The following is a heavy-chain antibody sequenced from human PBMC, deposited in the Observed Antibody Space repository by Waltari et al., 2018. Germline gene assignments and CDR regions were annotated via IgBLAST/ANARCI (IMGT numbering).Heavy chain of an antibody. Sequence: EVQLVESGGGLVQPGGSLRLSCAASGFTFSSYAMSWVRQAPGKGVECVSAISGSARSTYYADSVKGRFTISRDNSKNTLYLEMNSLRDEDTAVYYCAKGGINYFDYWGQGTLVTVSS. CDR1: GFTFSSYA. CDR2: ISGSARST. J-gene: IGHJ4*02. D-gene: IGHD3-16*01. CDR3: AKGGINYFDY. V-gene: IGHV3-23*04.